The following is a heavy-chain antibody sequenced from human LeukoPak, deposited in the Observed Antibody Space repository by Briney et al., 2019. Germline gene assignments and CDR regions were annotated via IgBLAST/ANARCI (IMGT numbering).Heavy chain of an antibody. Sequence: GGSLRLSCAASGFSFSSYSMTWVRQAPGKGLEWVSSISSNSRYILDGDSVRGRFTISRDNAKNSLHLQMNSLRADDTAVYYCAKPHYYDSSGHFDDWGQGTLVTVSS. V-gene: IGHV3-21*04. J-gene: IGHJ4*02. CDR2: ISSNSRYI. D-gene: IGHD3-22*01. CDR1: GFSFSSYS. CDR3: AKPHYYDSSGHFDD.